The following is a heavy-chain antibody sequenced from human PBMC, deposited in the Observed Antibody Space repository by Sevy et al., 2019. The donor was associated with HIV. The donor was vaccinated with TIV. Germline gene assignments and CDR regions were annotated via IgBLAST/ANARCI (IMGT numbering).Heavy chain of an antibody. CDR3: ARDGAQLVPALMAY. J-gene: IGHJ4*02. D-gene: IGHD6-6*01. V-gene: IGHV4-59*01. CDR2: IYYSGST. CDR1: GGSISSYY. Sequence: SETLSLTCTVSGGSISSYYWSWIRQPPGKGLEWIGYIYYSGSTNYNPSLKSRVTISVDTSKNQFSLKLSSVTAADTAVYYCARDGAQLVPALMAYWGQGTLVTVSS.